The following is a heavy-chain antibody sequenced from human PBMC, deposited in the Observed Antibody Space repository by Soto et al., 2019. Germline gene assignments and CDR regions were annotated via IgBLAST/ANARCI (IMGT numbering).Heavy chain of an antibody. V-gene: IGHV4-34*01. CDR3: ARASSGLRYFDWLLDDAFDI. CDR1: GGSFSGYY. CDR2: INHSGST. J-gene: IGHJ3*02. D-gene: IGHD3-9*01. Sequence: ETLSLTCAVYGGSFSGYYWSWIGQPPGKGLEWIGEINHSGSTNYNPSLKSRVTISVDTSKNQFSLKLSSVTAADTAVYYCARASSGLRYFDWLLDDAFDIWGQGTMVTVSS.